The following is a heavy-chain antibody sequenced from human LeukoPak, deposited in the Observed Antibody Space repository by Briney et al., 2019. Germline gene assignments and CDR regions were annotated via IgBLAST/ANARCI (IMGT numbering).Heavy chain of an antibody. CDR1: GFTFSNYW. V-gene: IGHV3-74*01. J-gene: IGHJ4*02. CDR3: ARARGNNYGFFDY. D-gene: IGHD3/OR15-3a*01. Sequence: GGSLRLSCAGTGFTFSNYWIYWVRQAPGKGLVWVSGINSDGRNTRYADSVKGRFSISRDNAKNTLYLQMNSLRAEDTAVYYCARARGNNYGFFDYWGQGILVTVSS. CDR2: INSDGRNT.